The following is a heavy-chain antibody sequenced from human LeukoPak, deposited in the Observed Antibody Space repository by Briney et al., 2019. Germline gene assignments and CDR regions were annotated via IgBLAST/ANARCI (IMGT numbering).Heavy chain of an antibody. J-gene: IGHJ6*03. CDR2: ISWNGRSI. D-gene: IGHD2-2*01. CDR3: ARVSRYQLLYYMDV. V-gene: IGHV3-20*04. CDR1: RFTFDEYG. Sequence: PGGSLRLSCAASRFTFDEYGMSWVRQTAGKGLEWVSGISWNGRSIGYADSVKGRFTVSRDNAKSSLYLQMNSLRAEDTALYYCARVSRYQLLYYMDVWGKGTTVTVSS.